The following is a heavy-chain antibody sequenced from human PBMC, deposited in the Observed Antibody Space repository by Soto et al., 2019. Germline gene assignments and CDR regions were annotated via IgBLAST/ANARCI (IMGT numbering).Heavy chain of an antibody. CDR3: ARYRDYGDYGYFDS. V-gene: IGHV4-61*01. CDR2: FYHRGTT. CDR1: GSSVSGDIYY. J-gene: IGHJ4*02. D-gene: IGHD4-17*01. Sequence: PSETLSLTCTVSGSSVSGDIYYWTWIRQPPGKGLEWIGYFYHRGTTNYNASLRSRVTISVDTSKNQFSLRLTSVTAADTAVYYCARYRDYGDYGYFDSWGQGTLVTVSS.